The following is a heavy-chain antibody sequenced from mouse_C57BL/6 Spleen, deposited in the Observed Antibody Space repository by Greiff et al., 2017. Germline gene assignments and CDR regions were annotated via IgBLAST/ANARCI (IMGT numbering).Heavy chain of an antibody. D-gene: IGHD2-4*01. Sequence: EVQLVESGGGLVKPGGSLKLSCAASGFTFSDYGMHWVRQAPEKGLEWVAYISSGSSTNYYADTVKGRFTISRDNAKNTLFLQMTSLRSEDTAMYYCARGLPGYAMDYWGQGTSVTVSS. J-gene: IGHJ4*01. V-gene: IGHV5-17*01. CDR3: ARGLPGYAMDY. CDR1: GFTFSDYG. CDR2: ISSGSSTN.